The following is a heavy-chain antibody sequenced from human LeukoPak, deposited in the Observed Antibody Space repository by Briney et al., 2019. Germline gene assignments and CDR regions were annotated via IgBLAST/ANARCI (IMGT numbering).Heavy chain of an antibody. V-gene: IGHV3-7*04. CDR1: GFTFSSYW. J-gene: IGHJ4*02. Sequence: GGSLRLSCAASGFTFSSYWMSWVRQAPGKGLEWVANIKQDGSEKDYVDSVKGRFTISRDNAKNSLYLQMNSLRAEDTAVYYCARVSYGDYAGYWGQGTLVTVSS. CDR2: IKQDGSEK. CDR3: ARVSYGDYAGY. D-gene: IGHD4-17*01.